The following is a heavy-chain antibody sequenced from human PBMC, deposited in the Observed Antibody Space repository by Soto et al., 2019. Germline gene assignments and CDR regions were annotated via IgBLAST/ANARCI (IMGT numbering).Heavy chain of an antibody. D-gene: IGHD2-21*02. CDR2: IRSKAYGGTT. CDR1: GFTFGDYA. CDR3: TRDPPAYCGGDCSPNY. V-gene: IGHV3-49*04. J-gene: IGHJ4*02. Sequence: GGSLRLSCTASGFTFGDYAMSWVRQAPGKGLEWVGFIRSKAYGGTTEYAASVKGRFTISRDDSKSIAYLQMNSLKTEDTAVYYCTRDPPAYCGGDCSPNYWGQGTLVTVS.